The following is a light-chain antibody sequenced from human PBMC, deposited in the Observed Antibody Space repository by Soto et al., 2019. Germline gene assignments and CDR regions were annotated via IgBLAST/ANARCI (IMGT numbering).Light chain of an antibody. CDR3: QHYNSYSEA. Sequence: IQVTQYTSSLSASVGDRVTITCRASQTISSWLAWYQQKPGKAPKLLIYKASTLKSGVPSRFSGSGSGTEFTLTISSLQPDDFATYYCQHYNSYSEAFGQGTNVAIK. CDR2: KAS. CDR1: QTISSW. J-gene: IGKJ1*01. V-gene: IGKV1-5*03.